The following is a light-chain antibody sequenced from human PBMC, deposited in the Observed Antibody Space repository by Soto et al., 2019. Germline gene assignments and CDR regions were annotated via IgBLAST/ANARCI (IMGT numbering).Light chain of an antibody. CDR2: AAS. J-gene: IGKJ3*01. V-gene: IGKV1-27*01. CDR1: QSISSY. CDR3: QKYNSAPRT. Sequence: DIQMTQSPSSLSASVGDRVTITCRASQSISSYLAWYQQKPGKVPKLLIYAASTLQSGVPSRFSGSGSGTDFTLTISGLQSDVVANYYYQKYNSAPRTFGPGTKVDIK.